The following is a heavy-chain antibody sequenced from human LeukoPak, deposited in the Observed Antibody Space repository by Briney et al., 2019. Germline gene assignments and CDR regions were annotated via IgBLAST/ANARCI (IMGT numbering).Heavy chain of an antibody. V-gene: IGHV4-39*01. CDR2: IYYSGST. CDR1: GGSISSSSYY. D-gene: IGHD1-26*01. CDR3: ARAVGTTTTLFDY. J-gene: IGHJ4*02. Sequence: SETLSLTCTVSGGSISSSSYYWGWIRQPPGKGLEWIGSIYYSGSTYYNPSLKSRVTISVDTSKNQFSLKLSSVTAADTAVYYCARAVGTTTTLFDYWGQGTLVTVSS.